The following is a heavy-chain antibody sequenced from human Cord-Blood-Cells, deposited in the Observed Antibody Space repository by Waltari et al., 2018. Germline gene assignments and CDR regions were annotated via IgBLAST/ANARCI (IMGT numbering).Heavy chain of an antibody. J-gene: IGHJ2*01. D-gene: IGHD2-2*01. CDR1: GGSISSGGYS. CDR3: ARGPGYCSSTSCYWYFDL. CDR2: IYHSGST. Sequence: QLQLQESGSGLVKPSQTLSLTCAVSGGSISSGGYSWRWIRQPPGKGLEWIGYIYHSGSTYYNPSLKSRVTISVDRSKNQFSLKLSSVTAADTAVYYCARGPGYCSSTSCYWYFDLWGRGTLVTVSS. V-gene: IGHV4-30-2*01.